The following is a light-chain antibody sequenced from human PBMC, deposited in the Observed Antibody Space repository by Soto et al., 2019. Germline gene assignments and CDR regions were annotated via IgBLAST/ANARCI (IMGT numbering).Light chain of an antibody. V-gene: IGKV3-11*01. J-gene: IGKJ5*01. CDR3: QQRSNWPVT. Sequence: SPATLSLSPGERATLSCRASQSVSGFLAWYQQKPGQAPRLLIYGTSNRATGIPAKFSGSGSGTDFTLTISSLEPEDFAAYYCQQRSNWPVTFGQGTRLEIK. CDR1: QSVSGF. CDR2: GTS.